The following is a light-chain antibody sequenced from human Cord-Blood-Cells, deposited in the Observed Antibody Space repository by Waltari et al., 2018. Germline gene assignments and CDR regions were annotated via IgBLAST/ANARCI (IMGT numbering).Light chain of an antibody. Sequence: SALSQPRSVSGSPGQSVTISCPGTSSDVGGYNYVSWYQQHPGKDTKLMIYDVSKRPSGVPDRFSGSKSGNTASLTISGLQADDEADYYCCSYAGSYTYVFGTGTKVTVL. CDR2: DVS. CDR3: CSYAGSYTYV. J-gene: IGLJ1*01. V-gene: IGLV2-11*02. CDR1: SSDVGGYNY.